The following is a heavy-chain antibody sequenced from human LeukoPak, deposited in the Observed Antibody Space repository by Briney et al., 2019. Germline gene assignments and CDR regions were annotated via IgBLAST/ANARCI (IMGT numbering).Heavy chain of an antibody. J-gene: IGHJ3*02. CDR2: ISFDGSNK. V-gene: IGHV3-30*18. Sequence: GGSPRLSCAASGFTFSNYGMHWVRQAPGKGLEWVAVISFDGSNKYYADSVKGRFTISRDNSKNTLYLQMNSLRAEDTAVYYCAKSIVGATGDAFDIWGQGTMVTVSS. CDR1: GFTFSNYG. CDR3: AKSIVGATGDAFDI. D-gene: IGHD1-26*01.